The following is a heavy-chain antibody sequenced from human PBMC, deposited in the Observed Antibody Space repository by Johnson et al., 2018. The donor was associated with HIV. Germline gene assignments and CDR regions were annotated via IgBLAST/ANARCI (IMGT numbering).Heavy chain of an antibody. CDR3: ARDLIPDSTFFYDTTSYFPEALDI. V-gene: IGHV3-15*01. D-gene: IGHD3-22*01. Sequence: EVQLVESGGGLVKPGGSLRLSCAASGFTFSIVWMHWVRQAPGKGLAWVGRIKRKTDGGTTDHAAPVTGRFTISSSNSKNPLSLQMDTLRPEDTAVYFCARDLIPDSTFFYDTTSYFPEALDIWGQGTLVTVSS. J-gene: IGHJ3*02. CDR1: GFTFSIVW. CDR2: IKRKTDGGTT.